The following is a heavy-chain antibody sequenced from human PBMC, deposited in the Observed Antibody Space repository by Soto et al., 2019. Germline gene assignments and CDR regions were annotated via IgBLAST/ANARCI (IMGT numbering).Heavy chain of an antibody. CDR3: ARDTAAAGIFDY. J-gene: IGHJ4*02. Sequence: QVQLVQSGAEVKKPGASVKVSCKASGYTFTSYGISWVRQAPGQGLEWMGWISAYNGNTNYAQKLQGXVXXXTXXSTSTAVMELRSLRSDDTAVYYCARDTAAAGIFDYWGQGTRVTVSS. CDR2: ISAYNGNT. CDR1: GYTFTSYG. D-gene: IGHD6-13*01. V-gene: IGHV1-18*01.